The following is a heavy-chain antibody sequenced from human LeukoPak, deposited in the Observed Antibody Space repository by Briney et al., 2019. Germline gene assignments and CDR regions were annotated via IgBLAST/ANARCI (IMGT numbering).Heavy chain of an antibody. CDR3: ARDLYLGGSSPSPPRDY. Sequence: GGSLRLSCAASGFTFSSYGMHWVRQAPGKGLEWVAFIRYDASNKYYADSVKGRFTISRDNSKNTLYLQMNSLRAEDTAVYYCARDLYLGGSSPSPPRDYWGQGTLVTVSS. J-gene: IGHJ4*02. CDR2: IRYDASNK. V-gene: IGHV3-30*02. D-gene: IGHD6-6*01. CDR1: GFTFSSYG.